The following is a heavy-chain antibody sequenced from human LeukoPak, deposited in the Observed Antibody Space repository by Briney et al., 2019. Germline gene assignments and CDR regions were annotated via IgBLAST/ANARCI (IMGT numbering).Heavy chain of an antibody. D-gene: IGHD3-22*01. CDR3: ASDRSQTYYYDSSGYRTFDY. Sequence: ASVNFSCKASGYTFTSYGISWVRQARGQGLEWMGWIGAYNGNTNYAQKLQGRVTMTTDTSTRTAYMELRSLRSDDTAVYYCASDRSQTYYYDSSGYRTFDYWGQGTLVTVSS. J-gene: IGHJ4*02. CDR2: IGAYNGNT. CDR1: GYTFTSYG. V-gene: IGHV1-18*01.